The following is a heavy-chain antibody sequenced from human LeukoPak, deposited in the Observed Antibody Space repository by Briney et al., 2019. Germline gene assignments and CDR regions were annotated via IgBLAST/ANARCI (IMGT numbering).Heavy chain of an antibody. D-gene: IGHD3-9*01. Sequence: AGSLRLSCAAYAFTFSSYGMHWDRPAPGKGLEWVAFIRYDGSDKYYADSVKCRFTISRDNSKNTLYLQMNSLRAEDTAVYYCAKSGQLRYFDWSIRTFDYWGQGTLVTVSS. CDR2: IRYDGSDK. J-gene: IGHJ4*02. V-gene: IGHV3-30*02. CDR3: AKSGQLRYFDWSIRTFDY. CDR1: AFTFSSYG.